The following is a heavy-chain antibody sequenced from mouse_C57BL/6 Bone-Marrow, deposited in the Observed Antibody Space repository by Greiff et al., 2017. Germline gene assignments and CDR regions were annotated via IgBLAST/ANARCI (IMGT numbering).Heavy chain of an antibody. D-gene: IGHD1-1*01. CDR2: ISSGGDYI. CDR3: TRITTVVEDYAMDY. CDR1: GFTFSSYA. V-gene: IGHV5-9-1*02. Sequence: EVHLVESGEGLVKPGGSLKLSCAASGFTFSSYAMSWVRQTPEKRLEWVAYISSGGDYIYYADTVKGRFTISRDNARNTLYLQMSSLKSEDTAMYYCTRITTVVEDYAMDYWGQGTSVTVSS. J-gene: IGHJ4*01.